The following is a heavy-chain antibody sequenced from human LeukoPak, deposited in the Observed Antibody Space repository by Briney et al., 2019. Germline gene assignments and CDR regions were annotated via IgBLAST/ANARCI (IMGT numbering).Heavy chain of an antibody. CDR1: GFTFSSYG. CDR2: IWYDGSNK. CDR3: ARLYSSGYPYIDY. Sequence: GGSLRLSCIASGFTFSSYGMHWVRQAPGKGLEWVAVIWYDGSNKYYADSVKGRFTISRDNSKNTLYLQMNSLRAEDTAVYYCARLYSSGYPYIDYWGQGTLVTVSS. J-gene: IGHJ4*02. D-gene: IGHD3-22*01. V-gene: IGHV3-33*01.